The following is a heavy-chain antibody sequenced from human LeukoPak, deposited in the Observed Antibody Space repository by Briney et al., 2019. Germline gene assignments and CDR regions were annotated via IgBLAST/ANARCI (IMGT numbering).Heavy chain of an antibody. D-gene: IGHD5-12*01. J-gene: IGHJ4*02. V-gene: IGHV3-20*04. CDR1: GFTFDDYG. CDR2: INWNGGST. Sequence: RPGGSLTLSCAASGFTFDDYGMSGVRQAPGKGLEWVSGINWNGGSTGYADSVKGRFTISRDNAKNSLYLQMNSLRAEDTALYYCAREVRRGYDLPAYYFDYWGQGTLITVSS. CDR3: AREVRRGYDLPAYYFDY.